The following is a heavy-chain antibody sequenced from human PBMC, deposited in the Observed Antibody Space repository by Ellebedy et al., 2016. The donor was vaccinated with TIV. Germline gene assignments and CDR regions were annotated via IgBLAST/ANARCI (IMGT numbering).Heavy chain of an antibody. CDR2: INGDGSNI. J-gene: IGHJ4*02. D-gene: IGHD1-20*01. CDR1: GFTFSSSW. Sequence: PGGSLRLSCAASGFTFSSSWVHRVRQVPGKGLVWVARINGDGSNIGYADSVKGRFTISRDNAKSTLYLQMNSLRTEDTSVYYCARDPYNWHGPFDYWGQGTLVTVSS. CDR3: ARDPYNWHGPFDY. V-gene: IGHV3-74*01.